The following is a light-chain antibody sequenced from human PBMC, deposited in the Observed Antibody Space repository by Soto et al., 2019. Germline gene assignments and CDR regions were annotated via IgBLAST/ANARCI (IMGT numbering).Light chain of an antibody. CDR1: TSNIGANP. CDR2: GSD. CDR3: CSYAGSSTSPYV. V-gene: IGLV1-44*01. J-gene: IGLJ1*01. Sequence: QLVLTQPPSVSGTLGQRVIISCSGSTSNIGANPVNWYQQLPGTAPKLLSYGSDRRPSGVPDRFSGSKSATSASLAISGLQSADEDDYYCCSYAGSSTSPYVFGTGTTLTVL.